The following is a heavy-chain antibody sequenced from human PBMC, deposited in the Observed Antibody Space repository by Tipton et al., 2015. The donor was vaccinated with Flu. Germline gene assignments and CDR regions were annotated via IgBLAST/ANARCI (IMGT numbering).Heavy chain of an antibody. Sequence: TLSLTCTVSGDSISRGSYYYNWIRQPAGEGLEWIGRIYAAGDTKYNPSLKSRVTISLDTSKNQFSLRLSSVTAADTAVYYCARERLGEYNSSGYTDSWGQGGLVTVSS. J-gene: IGHJ4*02. D-gene: IGHD3-22*01. CDR3: ARERLGEYNSSGYTDS. CDR1: GDSISRGSYY. CDR2: IYAAGDT. V-gene: IGHV4-61*02.